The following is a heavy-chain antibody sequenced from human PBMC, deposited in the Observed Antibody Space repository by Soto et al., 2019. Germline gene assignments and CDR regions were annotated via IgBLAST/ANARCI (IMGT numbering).Heavy chain of an antibody. J-gene: IGHJ4*02. V-gene: IGHV3-15*01. CDR1: GFTFSNAW. CDR3: TSSPLNCSGGSCYSILVPIDY. CDR2: IKSKTDGGTT. Sequence: GGSLRLSCAASGFTFSNAWMSWVRQAPGKGLEWVDRIKSKTDGGTTDYAAPVKGRFTISRDDSKNTLYLQMNSLKTEDTAVYYCTSSPLNCSGGSCYSILVPIDYWGQGTLVTVSS. D-gene: IGHD2-15*01.